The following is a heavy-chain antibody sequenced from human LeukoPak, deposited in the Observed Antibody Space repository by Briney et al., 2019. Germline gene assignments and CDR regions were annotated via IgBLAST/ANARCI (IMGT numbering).Heavy chain of an antibody. V-gene: IGHV1-2*02. J-gene: IGHJ4*02. Sequence: GASVKVSCKASGYTFTGYYMHWVRQAPGQGLEWMGWINPNSGGTNYAQKFQGRVTMIRDTSISTAYMELSRLRSDDTAVYYCARGPSALWELRIPYGYWGQGTLVTVSS. CDR2: INPNSGGT. D-gene: IGHD1-26*01. CDR3: ARGPSALWELRIPYGY. CDR1: GYTFTGYY.